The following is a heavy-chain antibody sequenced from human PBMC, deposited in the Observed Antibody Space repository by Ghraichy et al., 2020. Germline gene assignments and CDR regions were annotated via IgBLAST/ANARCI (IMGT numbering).Heavy chain of an antibody. Sequence: SETLSLTCTVSGGSISSYYWSWIRQPPGKGLEWIGYIYYSGSTNYNPSLKSRVTISVDTSKNQFSLKLSSVTAADTAVYYCATDSSSWYTVFDYWGQGTLVTVSS. CDR3: ATDSSSWYTVFDY. D-gene: IGHD6-13*01. J-gene: IGHJ4*02. CDR1: GGSISSYY. CDR2: IYYSGST. V-gene: IGHV4-59*08.